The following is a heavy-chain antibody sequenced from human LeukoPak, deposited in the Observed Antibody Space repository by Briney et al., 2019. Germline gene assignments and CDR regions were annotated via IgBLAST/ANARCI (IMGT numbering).Heavy chain of an antibody. Sequence: GGSLRLSCSASGXTFSSYARSWVRQAPGKGLEWVSSISGSGGNTFYADSVKGRFTTSRDNSKNTLYLQMNSLRAEDTAAYHCAKGRNEDGDAALNYWGQGTLVTVSS. J-gene: IGHJ4*02. CDR3: AKGRNEDGDAALNY. CDR1: GXTFSSYA. CDR2: ISGSGGNT. V-gene: IGHV3-23*01. D-gene: IGHD4-17*01.